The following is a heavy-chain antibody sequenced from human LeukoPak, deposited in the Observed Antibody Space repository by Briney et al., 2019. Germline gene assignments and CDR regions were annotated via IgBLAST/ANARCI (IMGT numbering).Heavy chain of an antibody. CDR1: GGSFSGYY. Sequence: SETLSLTCAVYGGSFSGYYWSWIRQPPGKGLEWIGEINHSGSTNYNPSLKSRVTISVDTSKNQFSPKLSSVTAADTAVYYCARIGRYSSGWYNSYYFDYWGQGTLVTVSS. V-gene: IGHV4-34*01. CDR2: INHSGST. CDR3: ARIGRYSSGWYNSYYFDY. J-gene: IGHJ4*02. D-gene: IGHD6-19*01.